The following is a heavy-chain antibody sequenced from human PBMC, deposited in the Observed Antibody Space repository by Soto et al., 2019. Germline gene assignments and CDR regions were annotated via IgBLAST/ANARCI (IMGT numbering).Heavy chain of an antibody. Sequence: SSETLSLTCTVSGGSISSYYWSWIRQPPGKGLEWIGYIYYSGSTNYNPSLKSRVAISVGTSKNQFSLKLSSVTAADTAVYYCARASADYPFDYWGQGTLVTVSS. J-gene: IGHJ4*02. CDR2: IYYSGST. CDR3: ARASADYPFDY. D-gene: IGHD4-17*01. CDR1: GGSISSYY. V-gene: IGHV4-59*01.